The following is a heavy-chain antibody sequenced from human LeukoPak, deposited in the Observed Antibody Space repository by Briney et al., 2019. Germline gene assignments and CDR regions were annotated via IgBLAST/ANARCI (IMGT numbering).Heavy chain of an antibody. D-gene: IGHD5-24*01. CDR2: LSGSGSST. CDR3: AKVGVATIVGVIGY. CDR1: GFTFSSYP. J-gene: IGHJ4*02. Sequence: PGGSLRLSCAASGFTFSSYPMSWVRQAPGKGLECVSTLSGSGSSTYYAESVKGRFTISRDNSKNTLYLQMNSLRAEDTAVYYCAKVGVATIVGVIGYWGQGALVTVSS. V-gene: IGHV3-23*01.